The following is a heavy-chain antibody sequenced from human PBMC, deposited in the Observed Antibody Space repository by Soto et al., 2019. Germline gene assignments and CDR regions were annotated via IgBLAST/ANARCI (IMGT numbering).Heavy chain of an antibody. V-gene: IGHV3-23*01. J-gene: IGHJ4*02. CDR1: GFTFSSYA. CDR2: ISGSGGST. CDR3: AKVGQTYTIFGGHFDY. D-gene: IGHD3-3*01. Sequence: GGSLRLSCAASGFTFSSYAMSWVRQAPGKGLEWVSAISGSGGSTYYADSVKGRFTISRDNSKNTLYLQMNSLRAEDTAVYYCAKVGQTYTIFGGHFDYWGQGTLVTVSS.